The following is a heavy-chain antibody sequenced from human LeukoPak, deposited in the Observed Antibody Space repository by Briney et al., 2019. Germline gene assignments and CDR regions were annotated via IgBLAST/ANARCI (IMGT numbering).Heavy chain of an antibody. CDR2: IYHSGST. Sequence: PSETLSLTCTVSGYSISSGYYWGWIRQPPGKGLEWIGSIYHSGSTYCNPSLKSRVTISVDTSKNQFSLKLSSVTAADTAVYYCARDADRPYYDFWSGYYSSFDYWGQGTLVTVSS. V-gene: IGHV4-38-2*02. D-gene: IGHD3-3*01. CDR1: GYSISSGYY. J-gene: IGHJ4*02. CDR3: ARDADRPYYDFWSGYYSSFDY.